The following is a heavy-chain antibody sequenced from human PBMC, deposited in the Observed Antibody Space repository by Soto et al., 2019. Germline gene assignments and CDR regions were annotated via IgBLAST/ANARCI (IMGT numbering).Heavy chain of an antibody. J-gene: IGHJ6*02. V-gene: IGHV4-39*01. Sequence: SETLSLTCTVSGGSISSSSYYWGWIRQPPGKGLEWIGSIYYSGSTYYNPSLKSRVTISVDTSKNQFSLKLSSVTAADTAVYYCARQVGRYSYGYVSYYYCMDLWGQGTTVTVSS. D-gene: IGHD5-18*01. CDR3: ARQVGRYSYGYVSYYYCMDL. CDR1: GGSISSSSYY. CDR2: IYYSGST.